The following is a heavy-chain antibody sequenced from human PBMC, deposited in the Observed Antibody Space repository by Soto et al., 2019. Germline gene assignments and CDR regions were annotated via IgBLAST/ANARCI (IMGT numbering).Heavy chain of an antibody. D-gene: IGHD3-10*01. V-gene: IGHV4-59*12. J-gene: IGHJ5*02. CDR2: VYYSGST. CDR1: GDSISTYY. CDR3: ARGLRGLWFGELSPDP. Sequence: SETLSLTCTVSGDSISTYYWSWIRQPPWKGLEWIGYVYYSGSTNYNPSLKSRVTISVDTSKNHFSLKLSSVTAADTAVYYCARGLRGLWFGELSPDPWGQGTLVTVSS.